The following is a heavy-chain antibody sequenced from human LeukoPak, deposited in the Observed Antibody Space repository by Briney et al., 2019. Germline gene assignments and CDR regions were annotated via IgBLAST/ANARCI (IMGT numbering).Heavy chain of an antibody. Sequence: SETLPLTCADYGGSFSGYYWSWIRQPPGKGLEWIGEINHSGSTNYNPSLKSRVTISVDTSKNQFSLKLSSVTAADTAVYYCARRSPPALYYYDSSGYYPKSTYFDYWGQGTLVTVSS. D-gene: IGHD3-22*01. V-gene: IGHV4-34*01. J-gene: IGHJ4*02. CDR1: GGSFSGYY. CDR2: INHSGST. CDR3: ARRSPPALYYYDSSGYYPKSTYFDY.